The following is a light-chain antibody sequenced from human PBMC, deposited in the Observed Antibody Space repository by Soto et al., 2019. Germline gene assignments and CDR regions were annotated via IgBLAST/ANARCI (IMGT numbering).Light chain of an antibody. J-gene: IGLJ2*01. Sequence: QSALTQPASVSGSPGQSITISCTGTSSDIGAYNSVSWYQQYPGKAPKLLIYEVNNRPSGVSNRFSGSKSGNTASLTISGLQAEDEANYYCTSRSYTDSITVAFGGGTKLTVL. CDR2: EVN. V-gene: IGLV2-14*01. CDR1: SSDIGAYNS. CDR3: TSRSYTDSITVA.